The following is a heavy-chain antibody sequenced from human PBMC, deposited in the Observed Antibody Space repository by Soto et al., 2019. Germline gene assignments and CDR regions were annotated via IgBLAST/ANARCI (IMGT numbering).Heavy chain of an antibody. V-gene: IGHV3-23*01. D-gene: IGHD3-22*01. CDR2: ISGSGGST. Sequence: GGSLRLSCAASGFTFSSYAMSWVRQAPGKGLEWVSAISGSGGSTYYADSVKGRFTISRDNSKNTLYLQMNSLRAEDTAVYYCAKDGRYYYDSSGYYHFDYWGQGTLVTVSS. CDR1: GFTFSSYA. CDR3: AKDGRYYYDSSGYYHFDY. J-gene: IGHJ4*02.